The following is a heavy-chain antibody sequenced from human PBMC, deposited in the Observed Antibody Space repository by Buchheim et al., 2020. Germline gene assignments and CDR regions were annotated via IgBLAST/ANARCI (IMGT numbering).Heavy chain of an antibody. J-gene: IGHJ5*02. CDR2: INPSGGST. D-gene: IGHD3-10*01. Sequence: QVQLVQSGAEVKKPGASVKVSCKASGYTFTSYYMHWVRQAPGQGLEWMGIINPSGGSTSYAQKFHGRVTMTRDTSTHPVYMELSSLRSEDTAVYYCARSSYYYGSGSFQDWFDPWGQGTL. CDR3: ARSSYYYGSGSFQDWFDP. V-gene: IGHV1-46*01. CDR1: GYTFTSYY.